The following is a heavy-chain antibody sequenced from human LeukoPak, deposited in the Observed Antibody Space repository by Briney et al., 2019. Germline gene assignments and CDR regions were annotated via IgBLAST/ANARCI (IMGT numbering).Heavy chain of an antibody. D-gene: IGHD1-26*01. CDR1: GGSISSSSYY. CDR2: IYYSGST. V-gene: IGHV4-39*01. Sequence: SETLSLTCTVSGGSISSSSYYWGWTRQPPGKGLEWIGSIYYSGSTYYNPSLKSRVTISVDTSKNQFSLKLSSVTAADTAVYYCARYSGSYYPFDYWGQGTLVTVSS. J-gene: IGHJ4*02. CDR3: ARYSGSYYPFDY.